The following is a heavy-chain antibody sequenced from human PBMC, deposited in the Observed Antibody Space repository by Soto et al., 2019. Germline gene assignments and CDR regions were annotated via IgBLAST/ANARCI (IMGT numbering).Heavy chain of an antibody. CDR3: ASTWKQLWFCRY. CDR1: GFTFTNYA. D-gene: IGHD5-18*01. Sequence: QVQLVQSGAEVKKPGASVKISCKASGFTFTNYAMHWVRQAPGQRLEWMGWINAGNGNTKYSQKLQGRVTITRDTSASTAYMELSSLRSEDTAVYYCASTWKQLWFCRYWGQGTRVTVSS. CDR2: INAGNGNT. V-gene: IGHV1-3*01. J-gene: IGHJ4*02.